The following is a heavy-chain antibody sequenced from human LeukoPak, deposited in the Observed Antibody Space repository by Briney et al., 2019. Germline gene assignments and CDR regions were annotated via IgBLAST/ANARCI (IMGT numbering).Heavy chain of an antibody. CDR2: ITGDTGDP. Sequence: ASVKVSCKASGYSFNSYAINWVRQAPGQGLEWMGWITGDTGDPTYAQGFTGRFVFSLDTSVTTAYLQINSLKADDTAVYYCARGPHRYSWFDPWGQGTLVTVSS. D-gene: IGHD3-9*01. CDR3: ARGPHRYSWFDP. J-gene: IGHJ5*02. CDR1: GYSFNSYA. V-gene: IGHV7-4-1*02.